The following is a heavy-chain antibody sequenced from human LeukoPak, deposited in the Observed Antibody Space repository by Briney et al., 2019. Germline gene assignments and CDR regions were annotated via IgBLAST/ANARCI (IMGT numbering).Heavy chain of an antibody. CDR3: ARMSTGYYDDY. V-gene: IGHV3-48*01. CDR1: GFTFSTFG. D-gene: IGHD3-9*01. CDR2: VSSSRTTI. J-gene: IGHJ4*02. Sequence: GGSLRLSCVASGFTFSTFGMNWVRQSRGKGLEWVSYVSSSRTTIYYADSVKGRFTISRDDAKSSLYLQMNSLRGEDTALYYCARMSTGYYDDYWGQGTLVAVSS.